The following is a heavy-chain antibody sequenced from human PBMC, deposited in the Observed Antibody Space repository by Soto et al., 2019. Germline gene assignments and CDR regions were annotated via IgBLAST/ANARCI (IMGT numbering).Heavy chain of an antibody. V-gene: IGHV3-23*01. D-gene: IGHD3-10*01. CDR2: ISGSGGST. CDR3: AKDGENSYRSGSSYIGTYFDY. CDR1: GFTFSSYA. Sequence: GGSLRLSCAASGFTFSSYAMSWVRQAPGKGLEWVSAISGSGGSTYYADSVKGRFTISRDNSKNTLYLQMNSLRAEDTAVYYCAKDGENSYRSGSSYIGTYFDYWGQGTLVTVSS. J-gene: IGHJ4*02.